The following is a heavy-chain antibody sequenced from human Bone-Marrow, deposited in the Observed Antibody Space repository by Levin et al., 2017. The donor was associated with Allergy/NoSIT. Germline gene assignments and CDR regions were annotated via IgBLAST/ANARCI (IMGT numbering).Heavy chain of an antibody. CDR3: AGPLNLVATGY. J-gene: IGHJ4*02. CDR2: ISKDGNDI. D-gene: IGHD5-12*01. Sequence: GESLKISCAASGFTFSDYGMHWIRQAPGKGLEWVAVISKDGNDIEYADSVKGRFSISRDNLNQILYLQLNSLSSEDTAVYYCAGPLNLVATGYWGQGTLVTVSS. CDR1: GFTFSDYG. V-gene: IGHV3-30*03.